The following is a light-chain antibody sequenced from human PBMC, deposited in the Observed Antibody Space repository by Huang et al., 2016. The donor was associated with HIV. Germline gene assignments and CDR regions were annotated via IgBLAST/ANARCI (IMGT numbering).Light chain of an antibody. CDR1: QGISDW. V-gene: IGKV1-5*03. CDR2: KAS. J-gene: IGKJ2*01. CDR3: QQYDNFST. Sequence: DIQMTQSPSTLSASVGDRVTITCRASQGISDWLAWYQQKPGKAPKLLIYKASNLEYGGPSRFSGSGSGTEFTLTISSLQPDDFATYYCQQYDNFSTFAQGTKLEIQ.